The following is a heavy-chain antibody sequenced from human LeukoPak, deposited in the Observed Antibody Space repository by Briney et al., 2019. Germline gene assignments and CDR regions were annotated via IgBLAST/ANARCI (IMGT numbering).Heavy chain of an antibody. CDR3: ARRLDYDAFDI. J-gene: IGHJ3*02. V-gene: IGHV1-2*02. CDR1: GYIFTAYY. CDR2: IDPNSGDS. D-gene: IGHD4-17*01. Sequence: GASVKASCKASGYIFTAYYMHWVRQAPGQGLEWMGWIDPNSGDSNSAPRFQGRVTMTRDTSISTAYMELSRLRSDDTAVYYCARRLDYDAFDIWGQGTMVIVSS.